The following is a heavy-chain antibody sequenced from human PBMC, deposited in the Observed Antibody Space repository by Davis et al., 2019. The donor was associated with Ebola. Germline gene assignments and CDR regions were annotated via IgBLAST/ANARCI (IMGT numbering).Heavy chain of an antibody. CDR3: ARRGYRFLDY. V-gene: IGHV1-2*02. Sequence: ASVKVSCKASGYTFTAYYVHWVRQAPGQGFEWMGWVNPNSGGTKYAQKFQGRVTMTRDTSISTAYMGLSRLRSDDTAVYYCARRGYRFLDYWGQGTLVTVSS. J-gene: IGHJ4*02. CDR2: VNPNSGGT. CDR1: GYTFTAYY. D-gene: IGHD3-3*01.